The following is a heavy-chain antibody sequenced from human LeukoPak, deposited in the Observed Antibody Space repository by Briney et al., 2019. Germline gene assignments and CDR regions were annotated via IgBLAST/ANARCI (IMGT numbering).Heavy chain of an antibody. Sequence: GASVKVSCKVSGYTLTELSMHWVRQAPGKGLEWMGGFDPEDGETIYAQKFQGRVTMTEDISTDTAYMELSSLRSEDTAVYYCATDVLLWFGESQSWGQGTLVTVSS. CDR1: GYTLTELS. V-gene: IGHV1-24*01. CDR2: FDPEDGET. J-gene: IGHJ5*02. D-gene: IGHD3-10*01. CDR3: ATDVLLWFGESQS.